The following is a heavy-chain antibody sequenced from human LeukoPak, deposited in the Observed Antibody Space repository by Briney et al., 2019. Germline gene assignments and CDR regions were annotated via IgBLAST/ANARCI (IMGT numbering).Heavy chain of an antibody. CDR2: INKDGSAE. D-gene: IGHD5-12*01. V-gene: IGHV3-7*01. CDR1: GFTFSNYW. J-gene: IGHJ4*02. Sequence: SGGSLRLFCAASGFTFSNYWMTWARQARGKGREGVAHINKDGSAEHYMDSAKARFTISRDNAKNSLSLQMNSLRAEDTAVYYCVRDGGVSGYDLLDYWGQGTLVTVSS. CDR3: VRDGGVSGYDLLDY.